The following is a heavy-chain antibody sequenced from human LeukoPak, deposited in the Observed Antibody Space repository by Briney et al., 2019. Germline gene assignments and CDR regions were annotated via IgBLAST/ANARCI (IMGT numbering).Heavy chain of an antibody. CDR2: ISSSSSYI. CDR1: GFIFSSYT. D-gene: IGHD3-16*02. CDR3: ARFGGIIRDAFDI. V-gene: IGHV3-21*01. Sequence: PGGSLRLSCAASGFIFSSYTMNWVRQAPGKGLEWVSSISSSSSYIYYADSLKGRFTISRDNAKNSLYLQMNNLRVEDTAVYYCARFGGIIRDAFDIWGQGTMVTVSS. J-gene: IGHJ3*02.